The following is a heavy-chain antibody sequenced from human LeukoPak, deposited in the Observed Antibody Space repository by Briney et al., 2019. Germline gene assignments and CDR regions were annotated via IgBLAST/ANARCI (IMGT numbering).Heavy chain of an antibody. D-gene: IGHD5-18*01. Sequence: GGSLRLSCAASGFTVSSNYMSWVRQAPRKGLEWVSVIYSGGSTYYADSVKGRFTISRHNSKNTLYLQMNRLRAEDTAVYYCAGDSYGENFDYWGQGTLVTVSS. J-gene: IGHJ4*02. V-gene: IGHV3-53*04. CDR3: AGDSYGENFDY. CDR1: GFTVSSNY. CDR2: IYSGGST.